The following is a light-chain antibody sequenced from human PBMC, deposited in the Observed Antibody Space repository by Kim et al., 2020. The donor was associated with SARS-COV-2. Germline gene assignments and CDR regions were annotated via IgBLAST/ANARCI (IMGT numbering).Light chain of an antibody. CDR2: GAS. J-gene: IGKJ2*01. V-gene: IGKV1-6*01. Sequence: AIQMTQSPSSLSASVGDTVTITCRASQGIRNDLAWFQQNPGKAPQLLIYGASSLHTGVPSRFSGSGSGTDFTLTISSLQPEDFATYYCLQHYKHPYTFGQGTKLEIK. CDR3: LQHYKHPYT. CDR1: QGIRND.